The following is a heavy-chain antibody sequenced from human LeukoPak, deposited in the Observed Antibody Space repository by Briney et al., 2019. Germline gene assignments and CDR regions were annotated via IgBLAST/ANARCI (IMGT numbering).Heavy chain of an antibody. CDR3: VHRRKVTSVDD. CDR2: IYGNDDK. J-gene: IGHJ4*02. CDR1: GFSLTTDAVA. V-gene: IGHV2-5*01. D-gene: IGHD2-21*02. Sequence: SGPTLVNPTQTLTLTCTFSGFSLTTDAVAVGWVRQPPGKALEWLTFIYGNDDKRYRPSLNSRLTITKDTSKNQVVLTMTDMDSADTATYYCVHRRKVTSVDDWGQGTLVTVSS.